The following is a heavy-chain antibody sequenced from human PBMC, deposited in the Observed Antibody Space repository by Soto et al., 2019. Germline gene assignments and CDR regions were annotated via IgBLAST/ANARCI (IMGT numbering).Heavy chain of an antibody. CDR3: ARSNAADRPRVGYYYFMDV. CDR2: TYYRSKWYN. D-gene: IGHD1-1*01. V-gene: IGHV6-1*01. J-gene: IGHJ6*03. CDR1: GGSVSSNTWF. Sequence: SQTVSRSCAICGGSVSSNTWFWYWIRQYPSRGLEWLGMTYYRSKWYNDYAVSVKSRVTINPDTTKNQFSLQLNSVTPEDTAVYFCARSNAADRPRVGYYYFMDVWGKGTTVTVSS.